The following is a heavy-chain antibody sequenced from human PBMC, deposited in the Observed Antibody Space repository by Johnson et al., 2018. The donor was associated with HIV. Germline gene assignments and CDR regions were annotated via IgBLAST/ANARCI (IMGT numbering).Heavy chain of an antibody. CDR1: GFTFNDYG. J-gene: IGHJ3*02. Sequence: VQLVESGGGVVRPGGSLRLSCAASGFTFNDYGMSWVRQAPGKGLEWVSTISGSAGSTDYADSVKGRFTISRDNSKSTLYLQMNSLRAEDTAVYYCGKVSSQSSSWYDAFDIWGQGTMVTVSS. CDR3: GKVSSQSSSWYDAFDI. CDR2: ISGSAGST. V-gene: IGHV3-23*04. D-gene: IGHD6-13*01.